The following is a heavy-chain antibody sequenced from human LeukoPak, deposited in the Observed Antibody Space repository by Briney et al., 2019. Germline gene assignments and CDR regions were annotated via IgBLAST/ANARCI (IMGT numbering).Heavy chain of an antibody. J-gene: IGHJ4*02. CDR1: GLSFSSYA. CDR2: ISGSGNTT. Sequence: QPGGSLRLSCAASGLSFSSYAMNWVRQTPGKGLEWVSTISGSGNTTSYAASVQGRFTISRDNSKNTLYLQMNSLRTEDTAVYYCATSRVVVVVAATPYCFDNWGQGTLVTVSS. D-gene: IGHD2-15*01. V-gene: IGHV3-23*01. CDR3: ATSRVVVVVAATPYCFDN.